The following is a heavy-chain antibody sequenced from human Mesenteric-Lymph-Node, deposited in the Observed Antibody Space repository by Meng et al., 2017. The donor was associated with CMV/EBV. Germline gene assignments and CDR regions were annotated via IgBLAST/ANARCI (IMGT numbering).Heavy chain of an antibody. CDR1: AFTLTTYG. CDR3: VRPLGRGAAFDY. Sequence: GESLKISCAASAFTLTTYGVHWVRQAPGKGLEWVAFVRHDESITYYADSVKGRFSISRDNSKSTVFLQMNNLRPEDTAVFYCVRPLGRGAAFDYWGQGTLVTVSS. CDR2: VRHDESIT. V-gene: IGHV3-30*02. J-gene: IGHJ4*02. D-gene: IGHD1-26*01.